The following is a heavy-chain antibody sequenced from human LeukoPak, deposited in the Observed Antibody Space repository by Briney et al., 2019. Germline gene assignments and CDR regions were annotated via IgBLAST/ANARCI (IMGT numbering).Heavy chain of an antibody. V-gene: IGHV4-39*01. CDR1: GGSISSSSYY. Sequence: SETLSLTCTVSGGSISSSSYYWGWIRQPPGKGLEWIGSIYYSGSTYYNPSLKSRVTISVDTSKNQFPLKLSSVTAADTAVYYCARHLRFLEWLLFGWFDPWGQGTLVTVSS. D-gene: IGHD3-3*01. CDR2: IYYSGST. CDR3: ARHLRFLEWLLFGWFDP. J-gene: IGHJ5*02.